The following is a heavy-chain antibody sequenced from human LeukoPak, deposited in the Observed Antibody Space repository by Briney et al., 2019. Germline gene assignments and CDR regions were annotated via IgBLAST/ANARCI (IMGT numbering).Heavy chain of an antibody. D-gene: IGHD6-13*01. CDR2: IYHSGST. J-gene: IGHJ4*02. CDR3: ARQYSSSLYDY. V-gene: IGHV4-30-2*01. CDR1: GGSISSGGYS. Sequence: PSETLSLTCAVSGGSISSGGYSWSWIRQPPGKGLEWIGYIYHSGSTYYNPSLKSRVTISVDRSKNQFSLKLSSVTAADTAVYYCARQYSSSLYDYWGQGTLVTVSS.